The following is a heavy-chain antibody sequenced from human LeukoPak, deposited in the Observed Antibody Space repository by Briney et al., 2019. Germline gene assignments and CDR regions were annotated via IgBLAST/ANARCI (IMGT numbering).Heavy chain of an antibody. CDR1: GYSFTSYW. CDR2: INPNSGGT. J-gene: IGHJ5*01. Sequence: GESLQISCKGSGYSFTSYWIGWVRQAPGQGLEWMGRINPNSGGTNYAQKFQGRVTMTRETSISIAYMELSRLRSDDTAVYYCARDMGGWFDSWGQGTLVTVSS. D-gene: IGHD1-26*01. V-gene: IGHV1-2*06. CDR3: ARDMGGWFDS.